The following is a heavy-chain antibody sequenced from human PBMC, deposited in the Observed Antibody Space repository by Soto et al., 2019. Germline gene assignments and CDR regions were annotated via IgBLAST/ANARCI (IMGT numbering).Heavy chain of an antibody. CDR1: GFTFSSYS. D-gene: IGHD3-16*02. V-gene: IGHV3-21*01. J-gene: IGHJ4*02. Sequence: EVQLVESGGGLVKPGGSLRLSCAASGFTFSSYSMNWVRQAPGKGLEWVSSISSSSSYIYYADSVKGRFTISRDNAKNSLYLQMNSLRAEDTAVYYCARDSDYGWGSYRSVLKFHDYGGQGTLVTVSS. CDR2: ISSSSSYI. CDR3: ARDSDYGWGSYRSVLKFHDY.